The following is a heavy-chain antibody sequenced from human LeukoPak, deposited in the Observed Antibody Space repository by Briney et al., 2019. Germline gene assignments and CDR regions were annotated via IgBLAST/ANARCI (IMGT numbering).Heavy chain of an antibody. CDR2: IYTSGST. CDR1: GGSISSGSYY. J-gene: IGHJ4*02. D-gene: IGHD5-12*01. V-gene: IGHV4-61*02. CDR3: AIRGYSGYDNYYFDY. Sequence: PSETLSLTCTVSGGSISSGSYYWSWIRQPAGKGLEWIGRIYTSGSTNYNPSLKSRVTISVDTSKNQFSLKLSSVTAADTAVYYCAIRGYSGYDNYYFDYWGQGTLVTVSS.